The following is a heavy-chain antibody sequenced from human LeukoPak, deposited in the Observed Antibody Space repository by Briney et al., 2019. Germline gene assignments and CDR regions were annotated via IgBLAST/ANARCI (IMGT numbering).Heavy chain of an antibody. Sequence: GGSLRLSCAATGFTFSSYGMHWVRQAPGKGLEWVAFIRYDRSNKYYADSVKGRFTISRDNSKNTLYLQMNSLRAEDTAVYYCAKSPTMVRGVTWGQGTLVTVSS. J-gene: IGHJ5*02. V-gene: IGHV3-30*02. CDR3: AKSPTMVRGVT. CDR1: GFTFSSYG. CDR2: IRYDRSNK. D-gene: IGHD3-10*01.